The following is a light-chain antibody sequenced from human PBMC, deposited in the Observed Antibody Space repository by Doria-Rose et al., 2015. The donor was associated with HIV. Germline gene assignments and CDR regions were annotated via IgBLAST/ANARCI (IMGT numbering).Light chain of an antibody. V-gene: IGKV3-20*01. Sequence: TQSPGTLSLSPGERATLSCRASQSFSSTYLAWYQQQPGQAPSLLIYDGSTRATGIPDRFSASGSGTDFTLTINRLEPEDFALYYWQQYGTSWTFGQGTKVE. J-gene: IGKJ1*01. CDR2: DGS. CDR1: QSFSSTY. CDR3: QQYGTSWT.